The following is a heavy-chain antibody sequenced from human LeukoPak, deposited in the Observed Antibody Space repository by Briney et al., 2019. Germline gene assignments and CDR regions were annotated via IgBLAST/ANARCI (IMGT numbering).Heavy chain of an antibody. J-gene: IGHJ6*03. CDR1: GFSFRSYW. CDR2: IKKDGSEK. D-gene: IGHD3-10*02. V-gene: IGHV3-7*01. CDR3: ARVPVFDYYYLDV. Sequence: GGSLRLSCAASGFSFRSYWMSWVRQAPGKGLEWVAYIKKDGSEKQYVGSVKGRFTISRDDAKNSLYLQMNSLRAEDTAVYFCARVPVFDYYYLDVWGKGTTVTVSS.